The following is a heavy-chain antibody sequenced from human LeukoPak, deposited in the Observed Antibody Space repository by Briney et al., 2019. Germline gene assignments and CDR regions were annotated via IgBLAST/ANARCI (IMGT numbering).Heavy chain of an antibody. V-gene: IGHV3-74*01. CDR3: ARDSSVFQFDY. Sequence: GGSLRLSCAASGFTFSSYWMHWVRQAPGKGLVWVSRINSDGSSTSYADSVKGRFTISRDNAKNTLYLQMNNLRAEDTAVYYCARDSSVFQFDYWGQGTLVTVSS. CDR1: GFTFSSYW. CDR2: INSDGSST. J-gene: IGHJ4*02. D-gene: IGHD2-21*01.